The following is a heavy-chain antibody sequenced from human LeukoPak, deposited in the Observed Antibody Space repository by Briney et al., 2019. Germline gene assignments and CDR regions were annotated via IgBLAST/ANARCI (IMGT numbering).Heavy chain of an antibody. CDR2: ISSSSSTI. D-gene: IGHD3-22*01. Sequence: GGFLRLSCAASGFTFSSYSMLWVRQAPGKGLEWVSYISSSSSTIYYADSVKGRFTISRDNAKNSLCLQMNTLRAEDTAVYYCARDRHKYNYDSGGYPPYWGQGTLVTVSS. V-gene: IGHV3-48*01. CDR1: GFTFSSYS. J-gene: IGHJ4*02. CDR3: ARDRHKYNYDSGGYPPY.